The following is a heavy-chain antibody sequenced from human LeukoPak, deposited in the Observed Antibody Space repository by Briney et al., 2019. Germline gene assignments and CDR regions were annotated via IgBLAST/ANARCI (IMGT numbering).Heavy chain of an antibody. CDR3: GVSYYDSSGYYPDY. V-gene: IGHV1-69*05. D-gene: IGHD3-22*01. CDR1: GGTFSSYA. Sequence: SVKVSCKASGGTFSSYAISWVRQAPGQGLEWMGGIIPIFGTADYAQKFQGRVTITTDESTSTAYMELSSLRSEDTAVYYCGVSYYDSSGYYPDYWGQGTLVTVSS. J-gene: IGHJ4*02. CDR2: IIPIFGTA.